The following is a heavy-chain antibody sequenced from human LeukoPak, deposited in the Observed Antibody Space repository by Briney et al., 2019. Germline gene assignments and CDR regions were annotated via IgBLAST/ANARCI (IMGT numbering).Heavy chain of an antibody. CDR1: GWSFNDYY. V-gene: IGHV4-34*01. CDR2: INARGDT. J-gene: IGHJ5*02. CDR3: ARGQVPAARGYNWFDP. D-gene: IGHD2-2*01. Sequence: SETLSLTCAVYGWSFNDYYWNWVRPPPGKGLEWIGEINARGDTNYNPSLKSRATVSVDSSKNQFSLTLTSMIAADTAIYYCARGQVPAARGYNWFDPWGQGTLVTVSS.